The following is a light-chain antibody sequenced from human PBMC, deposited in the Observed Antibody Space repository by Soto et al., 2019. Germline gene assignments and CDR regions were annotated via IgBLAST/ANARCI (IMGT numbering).Light chain of an antibody. CDR2: GAS. CDR1: QSVRRSY. Sequence: EIVFTQSPGTLSLSPGERTTLSCKAIQSVRRSYLAWYQQKPGQAPRLLIYGASNRATGIPDRLSGSGSGTDFTLTISRLEPEDFAVYYCQQYGSSGTFGQGTKVDIK. CDR3: QQYGSSGT. V-gene: IGKV3-20*01. J-gene: IGKJ1*01.